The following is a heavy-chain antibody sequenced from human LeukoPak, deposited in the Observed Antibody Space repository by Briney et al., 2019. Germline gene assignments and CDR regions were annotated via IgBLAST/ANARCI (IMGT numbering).Heavy chain of an antibody. CDR2: ISRGSGHI. D-gene: IGHD3-10*01. CDR1: RFTFSNYS. V-gene: IGHV3-21*01. J-gene: IGHJ4*02. CDR3: DY. Sequence: GGSLRLSCAASRFTFSNYSMNWVRQAPGKGLEWVSSISRGSGHIYYADSVKGRFTISRDNARNSPYLQMNSLYYCARVDAALDYWGQGTLVTVSS.